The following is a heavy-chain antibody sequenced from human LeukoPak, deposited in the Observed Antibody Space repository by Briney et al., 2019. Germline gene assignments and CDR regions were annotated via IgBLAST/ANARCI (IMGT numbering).Heavy chain of an antibody. V-gene: IGHV3-7*01. Sequence: PGGSLRLSCVASGFRFRNYWMVWIRHAQGRGLEWVANINEDGNEKYYLDSVRGRFIIYRYNARDSLVLQMNSLRGEDTGVYYCVRELVVGPAEYFQSWGQGTLVPVSS. D-gene: IGHD1-26*01. CDR3: VRELVVGPAEYFQS. CDR2: INEDGNEK. CDR1: GFRFRNYW. J-gene: IGHJ1*01.